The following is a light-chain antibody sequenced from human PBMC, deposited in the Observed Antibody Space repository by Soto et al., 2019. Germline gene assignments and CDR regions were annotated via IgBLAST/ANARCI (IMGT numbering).Light chain of an antibody. CDR3: QQCHNWPLT. CDR2: GAS. CDR1: QSINSE. Sequence: EIVMTQSPATLSLSPGERAALSCRASQSINSEFAWYQQKPGQPPRLLIYGASTRATGVPARFTGSESGSEFTLTISGLQSEDFAVYYCQQCHNWPLTFGQGTRLEI. J-gene: IGKJ2*01. V-gene: IGKV3-15*01.